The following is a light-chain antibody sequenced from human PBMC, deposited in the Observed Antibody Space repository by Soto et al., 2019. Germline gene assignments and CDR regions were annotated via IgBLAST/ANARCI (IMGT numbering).Light chain of an antibody. CDR2: GAS. Sequence: DIQMTQSPSSLSASVGDRVTITCRACQGISNYLAWYQQKPGKVPKLLIYGASTLQAGVPARFSGSGSGTHFTLTISSLQPEDVATYYCQKYNSAPWSFGPGTKVDIK. CDR1: QGISNY. J-gene: IGKJ3*01. CDR3: QKYNSAPWS. V-gene: IGKV1-27*01.